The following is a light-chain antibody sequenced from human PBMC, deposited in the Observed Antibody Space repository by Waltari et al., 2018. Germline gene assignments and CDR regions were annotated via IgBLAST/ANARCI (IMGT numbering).Light chain of an antibody. V-gene: IGKV4-1*01. J-gene: IGKJ2*01. CDR1: QSVLYSSNNKNF. CDR2: WAS. CDR3: QQYNNWPMYT. Sequence: DIVMTQSPDSLAVSLGERATINCKSSQSVLYSSNNKNFLAWYQQKPGQPPKLLIYWASTRETGVPDRFSGSGSGTDFTLTIKSRQSEDFAVYYCQQYNNWPMYTFGQGTKLEIK.